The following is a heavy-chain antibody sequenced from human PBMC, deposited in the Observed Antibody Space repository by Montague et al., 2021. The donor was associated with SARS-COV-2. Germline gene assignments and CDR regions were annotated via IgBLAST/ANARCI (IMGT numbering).Heavy chain of an antibody. CDR1: GGSFSGYY. Sequence: SETLSLTCAVYGGSFSGYYWSWIRQPPGKGLEWIGEINHSGSTNYNPSLKSRVTISVDTSKNQFSLKLSSVTAADTAVYYCASPPFGVAPHYFDYWGQGTLVTVSS. CDR2: INHSGST. D-gene: IGHD3-3*01. CDR3: ASPPFGVAPHYFDY. V-gene: IGHV4-34*01. J-gene: IGHJ4*02.